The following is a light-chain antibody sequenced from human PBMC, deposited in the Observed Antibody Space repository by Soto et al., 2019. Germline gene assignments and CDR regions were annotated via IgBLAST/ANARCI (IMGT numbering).Light chain of an antibody. CDR2: DAS. Sequence: DIPMTQSPSTLSASVGDRVTITCRASHSISSWLAWYQQKPGKAPKLLIYDASTLQSGVPSRFSGSGSGTEFTLTISSLQPDDFATYYCQQYNSYSGGFGPGTKVDIK. V-gene: IGKV1-5*01. CDR1: HSISSW. J-gene: IGKJ3*01. CDR3: QQYNSYSGG.